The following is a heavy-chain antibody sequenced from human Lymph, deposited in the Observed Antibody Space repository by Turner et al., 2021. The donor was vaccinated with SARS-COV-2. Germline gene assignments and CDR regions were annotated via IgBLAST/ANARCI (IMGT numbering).Heavy chain of an antibody. J-gene: IGHJ6*02. Sequence: QVQLVQSGAEVKKPGASVKVSCKASGYTFTGYYMHWVRQAPGQGLEWMGWINPNSGGRNYAQKFQGRVTMTRDTSISTAYMELSRLRSDDTAVYYGARDVERYNDFWSGYSGGYGLDVWGQGTTVTVSS. CDR1: GYTFTGYY. CDR2: INPNSGGR. D-gene: IGHD3-3*01. CDR3: ARDVERYNDFWSGYSGGYGLDV. V-gene: IGHV1-2*02.